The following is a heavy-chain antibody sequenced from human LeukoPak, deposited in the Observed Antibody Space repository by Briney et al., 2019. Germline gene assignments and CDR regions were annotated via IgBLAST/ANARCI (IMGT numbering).Heavy chain of an antibody. CDR3: ARGGRVVVPAAMHWFDP. V-gene: IGHV1-18*04. D-gene: IGHD2-2*01. CDR1: GYTFTSYY. Sequence: GASVKVSCKASGYTFTSYYMHWVRQAPRQGLEWMGWISAYNGNTNYAQKLQGRVTMTTDTSTSTAYMELRSLRSDDTAVYYCARGGRVVVPAAMHWFDPWGQGTLVTVSS. J-gene: IGHJ5*02. CDR2: ISAYNGNT.